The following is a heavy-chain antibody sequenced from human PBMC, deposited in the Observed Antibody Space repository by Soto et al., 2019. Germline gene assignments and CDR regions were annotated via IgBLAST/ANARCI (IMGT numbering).Heavy chain of an antibody. CDR1: GVSIIGSY. CDR3: ARDMPYGAGSLAGCDY. CDR2: IYHSGTT. D-gene: IGHD1-26*01. V-gene: IGHV4-59*01. Sequence: SETLSLTCTVSGVSIIGSYWSWIRQTPGKTLEWIGYIYHSGTTTYNPSLKSRVSISVDTSKNQFSLRLTSVIAADTAVYYCARDMPYGAGSLAGCDYWGQGIRVTVSS. J-gene: IGHJ4*02.